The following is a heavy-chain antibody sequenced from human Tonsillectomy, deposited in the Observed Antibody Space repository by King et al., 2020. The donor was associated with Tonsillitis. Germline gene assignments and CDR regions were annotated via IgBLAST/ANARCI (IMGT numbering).Heavy chain of an antibody. D-gene: IGHD5-18*01. J-gene: IGHJ6*03. CDR1: GGSISSSVYY. CDR2: NYYRRST. V-gene: IGHV4-31*01. CDR3: ARLGYSYGYEGYYYYMDV. Sequence: QLQESGPGLVKPSQTLSLTCTVAGGSISSSVYYWSWIRQHPGKVLEWMGDNYYRRSTYYNPSLKSIVTISVETSKNHFSLNLSSVTAADTAVYYCARLGYSYGYEGYYYYMDVWGKGTTVTVSS.